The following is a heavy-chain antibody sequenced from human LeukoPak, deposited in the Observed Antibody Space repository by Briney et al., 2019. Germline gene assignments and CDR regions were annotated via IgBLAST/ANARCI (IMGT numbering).Heavy chain of an antibody. V-gene: IGHV3-33*06. CDR1: FTFXSYG. CDR2: IWYDGSNK. J-gene: IGHJ4*02. D-gene: IGHD5-12*01. CDR3: AKDRLPRRDNKYYFDY. Sequence: FTFXSYGXXWVRQAPGKGLXXXXVIWYDGSNKYYADSVKGRFTISRDNSKNTLYLQMNSLRAEDTAVYYCAKDRLPRRDNKYYFDYWGQGTLVTVSS.